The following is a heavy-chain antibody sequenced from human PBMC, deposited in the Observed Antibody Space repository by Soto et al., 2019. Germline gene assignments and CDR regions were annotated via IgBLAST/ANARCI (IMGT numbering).Heavy chain of an antibody. J-gene: IGHJ4*01. CDR1: GFTFSTYA. CDR3: AQPSAAPPLSVAKLYYFDY. D-gene: IGHD5-12*01. Sequence: PGGSLILSCAPSGFTFSTYAMSSIRQAPGKGLECVSAISGSGGSTYYADSVKGRFTISRDNSKNTLYLQMNSLRAEDTAVYYCAQPSAAPPLSVAKLYYFDYCGQRTLVTASS. V-gene: IGHV3-23*01. CDR2: ISGSGGST.